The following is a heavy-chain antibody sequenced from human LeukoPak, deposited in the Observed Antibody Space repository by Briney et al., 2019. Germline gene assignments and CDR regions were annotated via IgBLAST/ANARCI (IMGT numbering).Heavy chain of an antibody. J-gene: IGHJ4*02. CDR1: GFTFSSYA. CDR3: AREGMYYDILTGYPLWEY. Sequence: PGRSLRLSCAASGFTFSSYAMHWVRQAPSKGLEWVAVISYDGSNKYYADSVKGRFTISRDNSKNTLYLQMNSLRAEDTAVYYCAREGMYYDILTGYPLWEYWGQGTLVTVSS. D-gene: IGHD3-9*01. CDR2: ISYDGSNK. V-gene: IGHV3-30-3*01.